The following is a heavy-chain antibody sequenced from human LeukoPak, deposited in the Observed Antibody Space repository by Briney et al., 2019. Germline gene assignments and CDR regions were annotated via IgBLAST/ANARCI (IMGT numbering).Heavy chain of an antibody. CDR2: VSYDGGNK. V-gene: IGHV3-30*03. CDR1: GFTFSSYG. Sequence: GGSLRLSCAASGFTFSSYGMHWVRQAPGKGLEWVAVVSYDGGNKDYADSVKGRFTISRDNSKNTLYLQMNSLRAEDTAVYYCARGYGGQDYFDYWGQGTLVTVSS. CDR3: ARGYGGQDYFDY. J-gene: IGHJ4*02. D-gene: IGHD4-23*01.